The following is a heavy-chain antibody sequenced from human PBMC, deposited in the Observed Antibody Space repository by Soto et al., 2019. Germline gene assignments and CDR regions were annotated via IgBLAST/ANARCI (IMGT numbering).Heavy chain of an antibody. CDR2: IYYTGST. D-gene: IGHD3-16*01. CDR1: GGSISSYF. CDR3: ANVNWYFDL. Sequence: QVQLEESGPGLVKPSETLSLTCTVSGGSISSYFWSWIRQPPGKGLEWIGYIYYTGSTNYNPSLKSRVTISVDTSKNQFSLQLSSVTAADTAVYYCANVNWYFDLWGRGTLVTVSS. J-gene: IGHJ2*01. V-gene: IGHV4-59*01.